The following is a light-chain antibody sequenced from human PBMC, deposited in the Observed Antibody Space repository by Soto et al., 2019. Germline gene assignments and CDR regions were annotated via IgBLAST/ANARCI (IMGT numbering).Light chain of an antibody. V-gene: IGKV3-20*01. CDR2: DTS. J-gene: IGKJ4*01. CDR1: QSVGGSS. CDR3: QQYGSSPLLT. Sequence: PGERATVSCRASQSVGGSSLAWYQQRPGQAPRLLIYDTSKRATGIPDRFSGSGSGTDFTLTISRLEPEDFAVYYCQQYGSSPLLTFGGGTKVDIK.